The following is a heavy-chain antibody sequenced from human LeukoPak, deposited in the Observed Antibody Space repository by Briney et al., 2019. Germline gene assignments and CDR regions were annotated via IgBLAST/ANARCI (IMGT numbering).Heavy chain of an antibody. CDR1: GISFSSYT. Sequence: PRASPSLPCPAYGISFSSYTMCWFRQAPGKGQEWVAAISGSGGSTYYADSVKGRFTISRDNAKNTLYLQMNRLRAEDTAVYYCATVPRGLDWAYYFDYWGQGTLVTVSS. V-gene: IGHV3-23*01. D-gene: IGHD3/OR15-3a*01. J-gene: IGHJ4*02. CDR3: ATVPRGLDWAYYFDY. CDR2: ISGSGGST.